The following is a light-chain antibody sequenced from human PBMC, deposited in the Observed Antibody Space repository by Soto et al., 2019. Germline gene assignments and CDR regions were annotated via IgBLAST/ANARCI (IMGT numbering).Light chain of an antibody. CDR3: SSYTSSSTLVV. CDR1: SSDFGGYNY. CDR2: DVS. Sequence: QSVLTQPASVSGSPGQSITISCTGTSSDFGGYNYVSWSQQHPGKAPKLMIYDVSNRPSGVSNRFSGSKSGNTASLTISGLQAEDEADYYCSSYTSSSTLVVFGTGTKVTVL. V-gene: IGLV2-14*01. J-gene: IGLJ1*01.